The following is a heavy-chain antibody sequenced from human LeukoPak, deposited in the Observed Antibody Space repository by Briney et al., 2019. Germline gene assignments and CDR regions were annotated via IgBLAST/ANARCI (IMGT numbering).Heavy chain of an antibody. CDR3: ARRVVRGVRGVDWFDP. V-gene: IGHV4-34*01. CDR2: INHSGST. J-gene: IGHJ5*02. D-gene: IGHD3-10*01. CDR1: GGSISSYY. Sequence: SETLSLTCTVSGGSISSYYWSWIRQPPGKGLEWIGEINHSGSTNYNPSLKSRVTISVDTSKNQFSLKLSSVTAADTAVYYCARRVVRGVRGVDWFDPWGQGTLVTVSS.